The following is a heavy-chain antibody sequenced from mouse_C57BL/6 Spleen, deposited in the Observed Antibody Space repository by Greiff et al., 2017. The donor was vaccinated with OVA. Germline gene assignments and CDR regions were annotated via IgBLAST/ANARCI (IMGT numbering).Heavy chain of an antibody. J-gene: IGHJ3*01. V-gene: IGHV1-81*01. CDR1: GYTFTSYG. Sequence: QVQLQQSGAELARPGASVKLSCKASGYTFTSYGISWVKQRTGQGLEWIGEIYPRSGNTYYNEKFKGKATLTADKSSSTAYMELRSLTSEDSAVYFCARSGGAQATTSFAYWGQGTLVTVSA. D-gene: IGHD3-2*02. CDR3: ARSGGAQATTSFAY. CDR2: IYPRSGNT.